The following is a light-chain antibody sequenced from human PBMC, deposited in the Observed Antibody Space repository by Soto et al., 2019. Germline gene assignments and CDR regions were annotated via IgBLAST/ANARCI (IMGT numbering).Light chain of an antibody. Sequence: QPVLTQPPSASASLGASVTLTCTLSSGYSNYKVDWSQQRPGKGPRFVMRVGTGGIVGSKGDGIPDRFSVLGSCLNRYLTIKNIQEEDESDYHCGADHGSGSNFVVFVGGTKVTVL. J-gene: IGLJ2*01. V-gene: IGLV9-49*01. CDR2: VGTGGIVG. CDR1: SGYSNYK. CDR3: GADHGSGSNFVV.